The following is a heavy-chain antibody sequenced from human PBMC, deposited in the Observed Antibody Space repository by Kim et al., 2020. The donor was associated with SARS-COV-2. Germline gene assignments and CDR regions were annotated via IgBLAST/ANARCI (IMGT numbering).Heavy chain of an antibody. V-gene: IGHV1-46*01. D-gene: IGHD3-10*01. CDR3: ARNYGSGSYRFDY. J-gene: IGHJ4*02. Sequence: AQESHGRVTMTRDTSPSTVYMERSSLRSEDTAVYYCARNYGSGSYRFDYWGQGTLVTVSS.